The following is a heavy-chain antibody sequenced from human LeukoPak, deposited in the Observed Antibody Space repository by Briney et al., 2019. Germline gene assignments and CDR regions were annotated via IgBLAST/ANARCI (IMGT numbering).Heavy chain of an antibody. CDR1: GFTFSSYW. CDR3: ARALRWGSMPGYCSGGSCYAFDY. V-gene: IGHV3-7*01. J-gene: IGHJ4*02. CDR2: IKQDGSEK. Sequence: PGGSLRLSCAASGFTFSSYWMSWVRQAPGKGLEWVANIKQDGSEKYYVDSVKGRFTISRDNAKNSLYLQMNSLRAEDTAVYYCARALRWGSMPGYCSGGSCYAFDYWGQGTLVTVPS. D-gene: IGHD2-15*01.